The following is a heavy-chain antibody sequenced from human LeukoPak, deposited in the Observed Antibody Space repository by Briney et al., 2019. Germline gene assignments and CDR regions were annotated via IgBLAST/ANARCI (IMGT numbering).Heavy chain of an antibody. CDR3: ARAGRDASDIVVVPAALYYYYYYMDV. CDR2: INPNSGGT. CDR1: GYTFTSYG. J-gene: IGHJ6*03. Sequence: GASVKVSCKASGYTFTSYGISWVRQAPGQGLEWMGWINPNSGGTNYAQEFQGRVTMTRDTSISTAYMELSRLRSDDTAVYYCARAGRDASDIVVVPAALYYYYYYMDVWGKGTTVTVSS. V-gene: IGHV1-2*02. D-gene: IGHD2-2*01.